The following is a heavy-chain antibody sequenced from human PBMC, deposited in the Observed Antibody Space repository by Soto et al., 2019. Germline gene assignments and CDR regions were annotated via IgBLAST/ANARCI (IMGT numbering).Heavy chain of an antibody. J-gene: IGHJ4*02. CDR3: ARVQSGYDLAY. V-gene: IGHV1-18*01. CDR1: GYTFTSYG. CDR2: ISANNGNT. D-gene: IGHD5-12*01. Sequence: ASVKVSCKASGYTFTSYGINCVRQAPGQGLEWMGWISANNGNTHYAQKLQGRVTMTTDTSTSTAYMELRSLRSDDTAVYYCARVQSGYDLAYWGQGTLVTVSS.